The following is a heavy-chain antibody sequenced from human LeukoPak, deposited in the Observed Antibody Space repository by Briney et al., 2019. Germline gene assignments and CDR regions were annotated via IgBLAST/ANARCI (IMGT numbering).Heavy chain of an antibody. Sequence: PSETLSLTCTVSGGSISSGDYYWSWIRQPPGKGLEWIGYIYYSGSTYYNPSLKSRVTISVDTSKNQFSLKLSSVTAADTAVYYCARGNGDYVAPIDYWGQGTLVAVSS. CDR3: ARGNGDYVAPIDY. J-gene: IGHJ4*02. V-gene: IGHV4-30-4*01. D-gene: IGHD4-17*01. CDR2: IYYSGST. CDR1: GGSISSGDYY.